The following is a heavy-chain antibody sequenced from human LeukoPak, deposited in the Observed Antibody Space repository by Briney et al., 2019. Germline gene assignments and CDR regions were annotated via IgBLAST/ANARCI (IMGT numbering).Heavy chain of an antibody. V-gene: IGHV1-24*01. J-gene: IGHJ4*02. Sequence: ASVRVSCKVSAGTPTEFSLHWVRQAPGKGLEWMGGFDHKDGKTVYAQKFQGRVTVTEDSSTDTAYLELSSLTSEDTAMYYCTTLVVTFGGAIDYWGQGTPVTVSS. CDR3: TTLVVTFGGAIDY. CDR2: FDHKDGKT. D-gene: IGHD3-16*01. CDR1: AGTPTEFS.